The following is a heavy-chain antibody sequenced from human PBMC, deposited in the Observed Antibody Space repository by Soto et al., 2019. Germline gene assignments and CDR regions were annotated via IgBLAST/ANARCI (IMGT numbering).Heavy chain of an antibody. CDR2: INHSGST. D-gene: IGHD6-6*01. Sequence: SETLSLTCAVYGGSFSGYYWSWIRQPPGKGLEWIGEINHSGSTNYNPSLKSRVTISVDTSKNQFSLKLSSVTAADTAVYYCARGGIAARPKNYYYYGMDVWGQGTTVTVSS. J-gene: IGHJ6*02. V-gene: IGHV4-34*01. CDR1: GGSFSGYY. CDR3: ARGGIAARPKNYYYYGMDV.